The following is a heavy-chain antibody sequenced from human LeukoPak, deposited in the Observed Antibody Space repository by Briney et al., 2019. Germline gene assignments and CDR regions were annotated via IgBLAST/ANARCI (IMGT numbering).Heavy chain of an antibody. CDR1: GFTFSSYW. D-gene: IGHD5-24*01. J-gene: IGHJ4*02. CDR2: IKQDGSEK. CDR3: ARGPTKGNAFDY. V-gene: IGHV3-7*01. Sequence: PGGSLRLSCAASGFTFSSYWMSWVRQAPGKGLEWVANIKQDGSEKYYVDSVKGRFTISRDNAKNSLYLQVNSLRAEDTAVYYCARGPTKGNAFDYWGQGTLVTVPS.